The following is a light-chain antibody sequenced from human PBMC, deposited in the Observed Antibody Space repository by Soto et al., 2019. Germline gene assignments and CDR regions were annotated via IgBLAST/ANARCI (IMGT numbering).Light chain of an antibody. CDR2: EVT. V-gene: IGLV2-8*01. Sequence: QSALTQPPSASGSPGQSVTISCTGTSSDVGGYNYVSWYQQHPGKAPKLMIYEVTKRPPGVPDRFSGSKSGNTASLTVSGLQAEDEADYYCSSHAGIINVVFGGGTQLTVL. CDR1: SSDVGGYNY. J-gene: IGLJ3*02. CDR3: SSHAGIINVV.